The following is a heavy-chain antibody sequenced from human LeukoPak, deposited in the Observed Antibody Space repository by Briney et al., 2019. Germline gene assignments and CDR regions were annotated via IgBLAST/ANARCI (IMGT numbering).Heavy chain of an antibody. CDR2: ISSSSSYI. J-gene: IGHJ4*02. Sequence: PGGSLRLSCAASGFTFSSYSMNWVRQAPGKGLEWVSSISSSSSYIYYADSVKGRFTISRDNAKNPLYLQMNSLRAEGTAVYYCARGYSGYRFSDYWGQGTLVTVSS. V-gene: IGHV3-21*01. CDR3: ARGYSGYRFSDY. D-gene: IGHD5-12*01. CDR1: GFTFSSYS.